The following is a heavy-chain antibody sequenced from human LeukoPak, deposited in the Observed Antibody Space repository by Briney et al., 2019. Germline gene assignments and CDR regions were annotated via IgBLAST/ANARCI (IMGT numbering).Heavy chain of an antibody. Sequence: SETLSLTCTVSGGSISSSSYYWGWIRQPPGKGLEWIGSIYYSGSTNYNPSLKSRVTISVDTSKNQFSLKLSSVTAADTAVYYCARVYYSSSYDYWYFDLWGRGTLVTVSS. CDR2: IYYSGST. CDR1: GGSISSSSYY. J-gene: IGHJ2*01. CDR3: ARVYYSSSYDYWYFDL. V-gene: IGHV4-39*07. D-gene: IGHD6-13*01.